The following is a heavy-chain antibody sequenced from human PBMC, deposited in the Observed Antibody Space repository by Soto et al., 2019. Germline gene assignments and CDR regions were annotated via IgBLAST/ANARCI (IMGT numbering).Heavy chain of an antibody. J-gene: IGHJ5*02. D-gene: IGHD2-15*01. CDR2: INSGNGYT. Sequence: QVQLVQSGAEEKRPGAAVKISCKASGYTFSSYPIHWVRQAPGHRLEWMGWINSGNGYTKYSQKFQARVSITRDTSASTAYMQLSSLRSEDTADYYCARDRGGYCSGGSCSEAWFDPWGQGTLVNVSS. V-gene: IGHV1-3*05. CDR3: ARDRGGYCSGGSCSEAWFDP. CDR1: GYTFSSYP.